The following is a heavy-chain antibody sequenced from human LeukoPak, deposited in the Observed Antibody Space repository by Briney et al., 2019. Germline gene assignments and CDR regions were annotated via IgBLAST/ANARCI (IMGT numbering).Heavy chain of an antibody. V-gene: IGHV3-30*04. CDR2: IFYDGSIQ. J-gene: IGHJ6*03. D-gene: IGHD3-22*01. CDR1: GFTFSSYA. CDR3: ARVWVIHYYYYYMDV. Sequence: PGRSLRLSCAVSGFTFSSYAMHWVRQAPGKGLEWVAVIFYDGSIQYYADSVKGRFTISRDNSKNTLYLQMNSLRAEDTAVYYCARVWVIHYYYYYMDVWGKGTTVTISS.